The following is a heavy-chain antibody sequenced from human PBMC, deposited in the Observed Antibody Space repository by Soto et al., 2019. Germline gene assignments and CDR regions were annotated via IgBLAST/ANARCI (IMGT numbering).Heavy chain of an antibody. Sequence: EVQLVQSGAEVKKPGESLKISCKGSGYSFTSYWIGWVRQMPGKGLEWMGIIYPGDSDTRYSPSFPGQVTIPDDKSIXTXYXQWSSLKASDTAMYYCARRPGTAVYGDSYCCYGRYVWGQGTTVTVSS. CDR1: GYSFTSYW. CDR2: IYPGDSDT. D-gene: IGHD4-17*01. J-gene: IGHJ6*02. V-gene: IGHV5-51*03. CDR3: ARRPGTAVYGDSYCCYGRYV.